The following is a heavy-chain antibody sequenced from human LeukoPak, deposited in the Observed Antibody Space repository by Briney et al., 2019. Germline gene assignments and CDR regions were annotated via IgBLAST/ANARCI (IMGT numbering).Heavy chain of an antibody. J-gene: IGHJ6*03. V-gene: IGHV4-39*01. Sequence: SETLSLTCTVSGASISSTNYYWGWIRQTPGKGLEWIGTIYYSGSTYYNPSLTSRVTISVDTSKNQFSLKLSSVTAADTAVYYCARHKDYYYSYMDVWGKGTTVTISS. CDR1: GASISSTNYY. CDR3: ARHKDYYYSYMDV. CDR2: IYYSGST.